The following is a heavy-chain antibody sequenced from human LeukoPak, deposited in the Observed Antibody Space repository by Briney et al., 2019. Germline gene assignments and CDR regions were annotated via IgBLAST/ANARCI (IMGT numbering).Heavy chain of an antibody. V-gene: IGHV1-2*02. CDR3: GGGCDTRQGIYMDV. CDR2: ISPNSGGT. D-gene: IGHD2-2*02. CDR1: GYTFTGYY. J-gene: IGHJ6*04. Sequence: ASVKVSCKASGYTFTGYYMHWVRQAPGQGLEWMGWISPNSGGTNYAQKFQGRVTMTRDTSISTAYMELSRLRSDDTAGYYWGGGCDTRQGIYMDVGGKGNTLPIFS.